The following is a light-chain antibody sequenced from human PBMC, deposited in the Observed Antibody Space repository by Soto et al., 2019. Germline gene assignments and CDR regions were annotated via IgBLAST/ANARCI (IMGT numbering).Light chain of an antibody. CDR1: QSINSN. CDR2: ASS. J-gene: IGKJ4*01. V-gene: IGKV3D-15*01. Sequence: EIVMTQSPATLSVSPGERATLSCRASQSINSNLAWYQQKPGQAPRLLIYASSTRATGIPARFSGSGSGTDVTLTIGSLQSEDFAVDYCQQYNNWPPLTFGGGPKVEIK. CDR3: QQYNNWPPLT.